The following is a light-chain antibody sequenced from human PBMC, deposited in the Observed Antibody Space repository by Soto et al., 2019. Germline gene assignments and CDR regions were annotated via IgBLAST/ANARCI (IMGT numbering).Light chain of an antibody. CDR3: CSYAGSLRV. CDR1: SSDVGGYNY. J-gene: IGLJ2*01. CDR2: DVS. Sequence: HSALTQPRSVSGSPGQSVTISCTGTSSDVGGYNYVSWYQQHPGKAPKLMIYDVSKRPSGVPDRFSGSKSGNTASLTISGLQAEDEADYYCCSYAGSLRVFGGGTKLTVL. V-gene: IGLV2-11*01.